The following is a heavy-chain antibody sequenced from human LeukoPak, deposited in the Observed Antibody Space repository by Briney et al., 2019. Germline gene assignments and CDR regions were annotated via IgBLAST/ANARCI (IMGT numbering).Heavy chain of an antibody. CDR2: ISNNGGSS. D-gene: IGHD1-1*01. J-gene: IGHJ4*02. Sequence: GGSLRLSCSASGFTFSAYAMYWVRQAPGKGLEYVSGISNNGGSSFYADSVKGRFTISRDNSKDTLYLQMSSLRAEDTAVYYCVKITSVTGGDCWGQGTRLTVSS. V-gene: IGHV3-64D*09. CDR3: VKITSVTGGDC. CDR1: GFTFSAYA.